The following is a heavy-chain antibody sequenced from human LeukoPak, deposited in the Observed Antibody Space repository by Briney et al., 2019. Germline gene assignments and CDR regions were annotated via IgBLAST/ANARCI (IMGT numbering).Heavy chain of an antibody. D-gene: IGHD1-26*01. CDR1: GFTFSSYA. CDR3: ARSRGIVGAAFDY. Sequence: GGSLRLSCAASGFTFSSYAMHWVRQAPGKGLEWVAVISYDGSNKYYADSVKGRFTISRDNSKNTLYLQMNSLRAEDTAVYYCARSRGIVGAAFDYWGQGTLVTVSS. CDR2: ISYDGSNK. J-gene: IGHJ4*02. V-gene: IGHV3-30-3*01.